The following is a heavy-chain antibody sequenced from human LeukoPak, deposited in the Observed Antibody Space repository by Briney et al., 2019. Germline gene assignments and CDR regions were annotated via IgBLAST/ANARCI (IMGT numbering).Heavy chain of an antibody. Sequence: SETLSLTCTVSGGSISSSGYYWGWIRQPPGRGLEWTGRIYYSGSTYYPPSLKSRVTISVDTSKNQFSLKLSSVTAADTAVYYCARRSHCGADCFMFSYWCQGTLVTVSS. CDR1: GGSISSSGYY. J-gene: IGHJ4*02. V-gene: IGHV4-39*01. D-gene: IGHD2-21*02. CDR3: ARRSHCGADCFMFSY. CDR2: IYYSGST.